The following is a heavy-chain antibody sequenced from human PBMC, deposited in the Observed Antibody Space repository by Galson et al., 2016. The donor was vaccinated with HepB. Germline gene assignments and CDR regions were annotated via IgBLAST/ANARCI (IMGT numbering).Heavy chain of an antibody. CDR1: GYSFTSYD. D-gene: IGHD3-22*01. Sequence: SVKVSCKAFGYSFTSYDINWVRQAAGQGLEWVGWINPYTGATGSAQNFQGRTTMSRDTSRATAYMELSGLRSDDTGVYFCVRGGDGPIYYERSGFDAWGPGTRVTVSS. CDR2: INPYTGAT. V-gene: IGHV1-8*01. J-gene: IGHJ4*02. CDR3: VRGGDGPIYYERSGFDA.